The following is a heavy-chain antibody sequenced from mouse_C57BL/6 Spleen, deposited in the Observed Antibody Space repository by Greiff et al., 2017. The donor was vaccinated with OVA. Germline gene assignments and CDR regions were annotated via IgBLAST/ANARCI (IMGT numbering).Heavy chain of an antibody. D-gene: IGHD2-2*01. CDR1: GYTFTDYY. CDR3: ARSGTMVTAYDV. V-gene: IGHV1-76*01. J-gene: IGHJ1*03. Sequence: QVQLQQSGAELVRPGASVKLSCKASGYTFTDYYINWVKQRPGQGLEWIARIYPGSGNTYYNEKFKGKATLTAEKSSSTAYMQLSSLTSEDSAVYFCARSGTMVTAYDVWGTGTTVTVSS. CDR2: IYPGSGNT.